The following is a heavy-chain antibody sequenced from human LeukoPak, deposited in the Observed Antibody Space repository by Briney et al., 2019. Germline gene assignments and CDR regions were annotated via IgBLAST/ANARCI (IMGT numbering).Heavy chain of an antibody. D-gene: IGHD4-17*01. J-gene: IGHJ4*02. CDR1: GGSFSGYY. Sequence: SETLSLTCAVYGGSFSGYYWSWIRQPPGKGLEWIGEINDSGSNNYNPSLKSRVTISVDTSKNQFSLKLSSVTAADTAVYYCAGGDYSSRGYYFDYWGQGTLVTVSS. CDR3: AGGDYSSRGYYFDY. CDR2: INDSGSN. V-gene: IGHV4-34*01.